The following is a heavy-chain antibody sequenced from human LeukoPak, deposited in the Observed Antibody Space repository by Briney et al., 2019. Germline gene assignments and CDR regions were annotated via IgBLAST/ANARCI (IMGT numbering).Heavy chain of an antibody. CDR2: ISSSGSTI. D-gene: IGHD3-9*01. Sequence: GGSLRLSCAASGFTFSSYEMNRVRQAPGKGLEWVSYISSSGSTIYYADSVKGRFTISRDNAKNSLYLQMNSLRAEDTAVYYCARTYYDILTGLDPFPYAFDIWGQGTMVTVSS. CDR1: GFTFSSYE. J-gene: IGHJ3*02. CDR3: ARTYYDILTGLDPFPYAFDI. V-gene: IGHV3-48*03.